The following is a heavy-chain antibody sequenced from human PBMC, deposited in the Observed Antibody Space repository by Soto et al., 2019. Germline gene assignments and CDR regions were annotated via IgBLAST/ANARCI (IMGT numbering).Heavy chain of an antibody. CDR2: IYYSGST. J-gene: IGHJ6*02. V-gene: IGHV4-31*03. D-gene: IGHD1-7*01. CDR3: ARIDKGPTGTTYYYYYGMDV. CDR1: GGSISSGGYY. Sequence: PSETLSLTCTVSGGSISSGGYYWSWIRQHPGKGLEWIGYIYYSGSTYYNPSLKSRVTISVDTSKNQFSLKLSSVTAADTAVYYCARIDKGPTGTTYYYYYGMDVWGQGTTVTVSS.